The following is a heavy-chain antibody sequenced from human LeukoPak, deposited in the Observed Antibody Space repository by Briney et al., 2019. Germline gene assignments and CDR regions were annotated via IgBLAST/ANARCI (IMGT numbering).Heavy chain of an antibody. CDR3: ARGGDYGDLRYFDY. J-gene: IGHJ4*02. CDR2: IYYRGST. CDR1: GXSINNYY. V-gene: IGHV4-59*01. Sequence: PSETLSLTCTVSGXSINNYYWSWIRQPPGKGQEWIGYIYYRGSTNYNPSLKSRVTFSVDTSKNQFSLKLNSVTAADTAVYYCARGGDYGDLRYFDYWGQGTLVTVSS. D-gene: IGHD4-17*01.